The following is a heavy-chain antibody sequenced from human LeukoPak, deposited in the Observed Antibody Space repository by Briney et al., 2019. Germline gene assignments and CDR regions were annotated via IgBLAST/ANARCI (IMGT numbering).Heavy chain of an antibody. CDR1: GFTFSIYG. CDR2: IRYDGSNK. Sequence: GGSLRLSCAASGFTFSIYGMHWVRQAPGKGLEWVAFIRYDGSNKIYADSVKDRFTISRDNSKNTLYPQMNSLRAEDTAVYYCVRDHLYYEISGPRFDAWGQGTRVTVSS. D-gene: IGHD3-16*01. J-gene: IGHJ5*02. CDR3: VRDHLYYEISGPRFDA. V-gene: IGHV3-30*02.